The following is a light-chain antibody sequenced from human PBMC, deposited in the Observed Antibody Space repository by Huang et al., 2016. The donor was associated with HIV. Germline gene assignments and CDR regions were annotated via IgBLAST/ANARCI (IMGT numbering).Light chain of an antibody. V-gene: IGKV3-15*01. J-gene: IGKJ5*01. CDR2: GAS. CDR3: QQYDNGPIA. Sequence: EIVMTQSPATLSVSPGERATLSCRASQSVSSNLAWYQQKHGKTPRLLIYGASTRVTGVPARFSGSGSGTEFTLTISSLQSEDFAVYYCQQYDNGPIAFGQGTRLEI. CDR1: QSVSSN.